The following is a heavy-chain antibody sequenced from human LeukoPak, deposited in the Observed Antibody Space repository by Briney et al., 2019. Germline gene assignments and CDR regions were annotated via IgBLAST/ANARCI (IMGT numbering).Heavy chain of an antibody. CDR2: TYYRSNWYN. J-gene: IGHJ6*02. CDR1: GDSVSSNSAT. CDR3: ARGYYAMDV. V-gene: IGHV6-1*01. Sequence: SQTLSLTCAISGDSVSSNSATLTWIRQSPSRGLEWLGRTYYRSNWYNDYAVSVKSRITINPDTSKNQFSLQLNSVTPEDTAVYYCARGYYAMDVWGQGTTVTVSS.